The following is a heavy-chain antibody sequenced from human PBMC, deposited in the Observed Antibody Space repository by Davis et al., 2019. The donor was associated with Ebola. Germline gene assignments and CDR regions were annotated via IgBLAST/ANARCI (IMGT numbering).Heavy chain of an antibody. CDR3: AREYSSGSKDFDY. CDR1: GGSIRSSSYY. Sequence: SDTLSLPCTVSGGSIRSSSYYWGWIRQPPGKGLEWIGSIYYSGSTYYNPSLKSRVTISVDTSKNQFSLKLSSVTAADTAVYYCAREYSSGSKDFDYWGQGTLVTVSS. V-gene: IGHV4-39*01. CDR2: IYYSGST. D-gene: IGHD6-19*01. J-gene: IGHJ4*02.